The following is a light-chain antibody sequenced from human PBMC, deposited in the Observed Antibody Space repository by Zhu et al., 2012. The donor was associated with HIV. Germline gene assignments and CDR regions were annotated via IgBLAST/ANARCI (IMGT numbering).Light chain of an antibody. Sequence: EIVLTQSPGTLSLSPGDRATLSCRASQSVSSSHLAWYQQKPGQAPRLLIYAASSRATGIPDRFRGSGSGTDFTLTINRLEPEDFAVYYCQQYGGSPQYTFGQGTRLEVK. V-gene: IGKV3-20*01. CDR2: AAS. CDR1: QSVSSSH. CDR3: QQYGGSPQYT. J-gene: IGKJ2*01.